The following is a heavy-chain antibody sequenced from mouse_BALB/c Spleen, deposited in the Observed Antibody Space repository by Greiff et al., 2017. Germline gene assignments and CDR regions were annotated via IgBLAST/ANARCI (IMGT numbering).Heavy chain of an antibody. Sequence: QVQLKESGAELVRPGASVTLSCKASGYTFTDYEMHWVKQTPVHGLEWIGAIDPETGGTAYNQKFKGKATLTADKSSSTAYMELRSLTSEDSAVYYCTDNWEGAYWGQGTLVTVSA. V-gene: IGHV1-15*01. CDR2: IDPETGGT. CDR1: GYTFTDYE. D-gene: IGHD4-1*02. J-gene: IGHJ3*01. CDR3: TDNWEGAY.